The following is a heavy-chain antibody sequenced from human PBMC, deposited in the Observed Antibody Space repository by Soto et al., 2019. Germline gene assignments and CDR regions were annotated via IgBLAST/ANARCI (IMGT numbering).Heavy chain of an antibody. D-gene: IGHD2-15*01. J-gene: IGHJ4*02. V-gene: IGHV4-34*01. CDR3: ASRKREELCSAGSCYVTH. CDR2: INHLGSI. Sequence: SETLSLTCVVSGGSLSDYFWSWIRQPPGMALEWIGEINHLGSINYNPSLKSRVTMSVDTSKNQFSLTLSSVTAADTAVYYCASRKREELCSAGSCYVTHWGQGTLVTVSS. CDR1: GGSLSDYF.